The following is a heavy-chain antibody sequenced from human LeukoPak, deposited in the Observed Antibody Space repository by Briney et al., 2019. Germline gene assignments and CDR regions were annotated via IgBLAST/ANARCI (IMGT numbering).Heavy chain of an antibody. J-gene: IGHJ4*02. CDR1: GFTFSSYS. Sequence: GGSLRLSCAASGFTFSSYSMYWVRQAPGKGLEWVSYISSTSSPIYYADSVKGRFTVSRDNAKNSLYLQMNSLRAEDTAVYYCARRAYCFDYWGQGTLVTVSS. CDR3: ARRAYCFDY. V-gene: IGHV3-48*04. CDR2: ISSTSSPI.